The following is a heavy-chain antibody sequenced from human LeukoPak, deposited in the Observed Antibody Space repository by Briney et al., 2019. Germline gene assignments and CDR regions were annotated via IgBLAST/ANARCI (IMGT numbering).Heavy chain of an antibody. V-gene: IGHV3-21*01. CDR1: GFTFSSYS. Sequence: GGSLRLSCAASGFTFSSYSMNWVRQAPGKGLEWVSSTSSSSSYIYYADSVKGRFTISRDNAKNSLYLQMNSLRAEDTAVYYCARERWLQLYYFDYWGQGTLVTVSS. J-gene: IGHJ4*02. D-gene: IGHD5-24*01. CDR2: TSSSSSYI. CDR3: ARERWLQLYYFDY.